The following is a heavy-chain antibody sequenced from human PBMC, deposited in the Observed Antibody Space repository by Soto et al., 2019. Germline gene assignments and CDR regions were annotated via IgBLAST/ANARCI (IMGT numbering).Heavy chain of an antibody. J-gene: IGHJ5*02. D-gene: IGHD3-3*01. V-gene: IGHV4-4*02. Sequence: QVHLQESGPGLVKPSGTLALTCAVSGGSISSDKWWTWVRQPPGKGLEWIGEISHRGSTNYSPSFKSRLSLSVATTKTQFSLRLTSVTAADPAVYYCAAIPLTSGVVSGRFDPWGKGIMVTVSS. CDR2: ISHRGST. CDR3: AAIPLTSGVVSGRFDP. CDR1: GGSISSDKW.